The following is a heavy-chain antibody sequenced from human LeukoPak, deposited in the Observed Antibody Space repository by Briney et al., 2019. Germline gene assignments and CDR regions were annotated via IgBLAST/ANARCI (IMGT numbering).Heavy chain of an antibody. V-gene: IGHV3-23*01. D-gene: IGHD3-9*01. CDR1: GFTFSSYA. J-gene: IGHJ4*02. CDR3: AKDFRSLSLRDYDILTGYYTPQFMV. Sequence: QPGGSLRLSCAASGFTFSSYAMSWVRQAPGKGLEWVSAISGSGGSTYYADSVKGRFTISRDNSKNTLYLQMNSLRAEDTAVYYCAKDFRSLSLRDYDILTGYYTPQFMVWGQGTLVTVSS. CDR2: ISGSGGST.